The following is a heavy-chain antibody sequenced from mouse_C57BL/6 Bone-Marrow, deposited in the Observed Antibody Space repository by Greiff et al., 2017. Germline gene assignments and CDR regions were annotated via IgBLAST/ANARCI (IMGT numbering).Heavy chain of an antibody. D-gene: IGHD5-1*01. Sequence: VQLQQSGAELVKPGASVTMSCKASGYTFTTYPIEWMKQTHGQSLEWIGNFHPYNDDTKYNEKFKGKAILTVEKSSNTVYLELTRLTSDDSAVYYCARSSTFFYYFDYWGQGTTLTVSS. CDR2: FHPYNDDT. J-gene: IGHJ2*01. V-gene: IGHV1-47*01. CDR1: GYTFTTYP. CDR3: ARSSTFFYYFDY.